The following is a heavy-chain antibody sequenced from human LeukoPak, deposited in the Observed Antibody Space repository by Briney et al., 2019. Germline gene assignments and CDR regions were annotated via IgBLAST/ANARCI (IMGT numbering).Heavy chain of an antibody. J-gene: IGHJ3*02. CDR2: IGTTGDT. Sequence: PGGSLRLSCAASGFTFSSYDMHWVRQATGQGLEWVSGIGTTGDTYYPGSVKGRFTISRENAKNSLYLQMNSLRAGDTAVYYCARGLYYYDSSGYYGDTFDIWGQGTMVTVSS. D-gene: IGHD3-22*01. CDR1: GFTFSSYD. V-gene: IGHV3-13*04. CDR3: ARGLYYYDSSGYYGDTFDI.